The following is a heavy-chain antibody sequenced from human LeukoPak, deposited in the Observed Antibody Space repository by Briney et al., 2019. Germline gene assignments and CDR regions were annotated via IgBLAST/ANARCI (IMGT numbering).Heavy chain of an antibody. J-gene: IGHJ4*02. Sequence: ASAKVSCKASGYTFTSYAMHWVRQAPGQRLEWMGWINAGNGNTKYSQKFQGRVTITRDTSASTAYMELSSLRSEDTAVYYCARDYGGYSSFFDYWGQGTLVTVSS. V-gene: IGHV1-3*01. D-gene: IGHD5-18*01. CDR2: INAGNGNT. CDR1: GYTFTSYA. CDR3: ARDYGGYSSFFDY.